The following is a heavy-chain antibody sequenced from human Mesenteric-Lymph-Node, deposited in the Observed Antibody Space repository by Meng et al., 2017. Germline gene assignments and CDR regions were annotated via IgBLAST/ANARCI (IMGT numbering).Heavy chain of an antibody. V-gene: IGHV3-33*01. Sequence: GESLKISCAASGFTFSYNAIHWVRQAPGKGLEWVAQIWSDGSNKYYVDSVKGRFTISRDNSKNTVYLQMNSLRVEDSAVYYCARGATVTYYFDYWGQGTLVTVSS. CDR3: ARGATVTYYFDY. CDR2: IWSDGSNK. D-gene: IGHD4-17*01. J-gene: IGHJ4*02. CDR1: GFTFSYNA.